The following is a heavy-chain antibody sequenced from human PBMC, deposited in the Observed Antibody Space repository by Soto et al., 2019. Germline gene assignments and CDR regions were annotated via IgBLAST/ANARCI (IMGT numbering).Heavy chain of an antibody. CDR3: ARGRKYQLLLDWFAS. V-gene: IGHV1-69*06. D-gene: IGHD2-2*01. CDR2: IIPIFGTA. CDR1: GGTFSSYA. Sequence: GASVKVSCKASGGTFSSYAISWVRQAPGQGLEWMGGIIPIFGTANYAQKFQGRVTITADKSTSTAYMELSSLRSEDTAVYYCARGRKYQLLLDWFASWGQGPLVTVSS. J-gene: IGHJ5*01.